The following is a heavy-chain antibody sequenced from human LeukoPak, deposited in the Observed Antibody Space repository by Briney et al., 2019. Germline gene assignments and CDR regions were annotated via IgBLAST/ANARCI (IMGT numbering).Heavy chain of an antibody. J-gene: IGHJ4*02. CDR3: VWLRSPFDY. CDR2: IKSKTGGGTT. D-gene: IGHD5-12*01. V-gene: IGHV3-15*01. Sequence: PGGSLRLSCAASGFTFSNAWMSWVRQAPGKGLEWIGLIKSKTGGGTTDYAAPVNGRFSVSRDDSINTLYLQMSSLKIEDTGVYYCVWLRSPFDYWGQGTLVTVSS. CDR1: GFTFSNAW.